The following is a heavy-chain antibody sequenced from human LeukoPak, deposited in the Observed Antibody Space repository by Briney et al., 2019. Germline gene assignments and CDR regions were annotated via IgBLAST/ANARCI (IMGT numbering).Heavy chain of an antibody. CDR1: GGSISSYY. J-gene: IGHJ6*03. CDR2: IYTSGST. CDR3: ARDTQNTAMVTVNYYYYYMDV. V-gene: IGHV4-4*07. D-gene: IGHD5-18*01. Sequence: SETLSLTCTVSGGSISSYYWSWIRQPAGKGLEWIGRIYTSGSTNYNPSLKSRVTMSVDTSKNQFSLKLSSVTAADTAVYYCARDTQNTAMVTVNYYYYYMDVWGKGTTVTVSS.